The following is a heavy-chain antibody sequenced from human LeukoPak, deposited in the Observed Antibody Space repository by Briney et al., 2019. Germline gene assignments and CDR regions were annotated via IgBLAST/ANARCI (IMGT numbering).Heavy chain of an antibody. J-gene: IGHJ6*03. CDR2: ISSSSYI. Sequence: GGSLRLSCAASGFTFSSYSMNWVRQAPGKGLEWVSSISSSSYIYYADSVKGRFTISRDNAKNSLYLQMNSLRAEDTAVYYCARARYGDYVRYYYYMDVWGKGTTVTVSS. V-gene: IGHV3-21*01. CDR1: GFTFSSYS. CDR3: ARARYGDYVRYYYYMDV. D-gene: IGHD4-17*01.